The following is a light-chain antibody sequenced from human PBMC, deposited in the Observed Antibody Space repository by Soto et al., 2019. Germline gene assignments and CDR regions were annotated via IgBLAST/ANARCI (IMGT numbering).Light chain of an antibody. CDR1: QSVSSY. CDR2: DAS. Sequence: EIVLTQSPATLSLSAGERATLSCRASQSVSSYLAWYQQKPGQAPRLLIYDASNRATGIPARFSGSGSGTDFTLTISSLEPEDFAVYFCQQRINWPLTFGGGTK. J-gene: IGKJ4*01. V-gene: IGKV3-11*01. CDR3: QQRINWPLT.